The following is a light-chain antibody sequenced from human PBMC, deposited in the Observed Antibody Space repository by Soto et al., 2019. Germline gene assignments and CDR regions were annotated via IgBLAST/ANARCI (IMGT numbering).Light chain of an antibody. V-gene: IGLV1-40*01. CDR1: SSNIGAGYD. J-gene: IGLJ2*01. CDR2: GNS. CDR3: QSYDSQRVV. Sequence: QSVLTQPPSVSGAPGQRVTISCTGSSSNIGAGYDVHWYQQLPGTAPKLLIYGNSNRPSGVPDRFSGSKSGTSASLAITGLQAEDEADYYCQSYDSQRVVFGGGTKLIVL.